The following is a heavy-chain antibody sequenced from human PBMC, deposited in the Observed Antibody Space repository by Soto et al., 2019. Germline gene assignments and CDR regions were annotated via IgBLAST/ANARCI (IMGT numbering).Heavy chain of an antibody. CDR3: AKDGRSRAVYYYYYMDV. CDR2: FNWNSGSI. V-gene: IGHV3-9*01. CDR1: GFTFDDYA. Sequence: EVQLVESGGGLVQPGRSLRLSCAASGFTFDDYAMHWVRQAPGKGLEWVSGFNWNSGSIGYADSVKGRFTISRDNTKNSLYLQINSLTPEDTALYYCAKDGRSRAVYYYYYMDVWGKGTTVTVSS. J-gene: IGHJ6*03.